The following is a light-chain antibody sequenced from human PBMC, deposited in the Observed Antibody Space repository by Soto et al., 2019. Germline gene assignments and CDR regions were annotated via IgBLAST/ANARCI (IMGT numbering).Light chain of an antibody. CDR2: GAS. Sequence: EVVLTQSPATLSVSAGGTVTLSCRASQSVRTNVAWYQQIPGQAPRLLVYGASPRATGVPARFTGRGSGIEFSLTISSLLSEDSAFYYCQQYFNWPLTWTFGPGTKVQIK. CDR1: QSVRTN. J-gene: IGKJ1*01. CDR3: QQYFNWPLTWT. V-gene: IGKV3-15*01.